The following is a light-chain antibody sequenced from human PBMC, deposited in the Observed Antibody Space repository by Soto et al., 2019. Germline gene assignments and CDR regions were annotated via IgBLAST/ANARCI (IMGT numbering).Light chain of an antibody. Sequence: DVQMTQSPSLLSASVGDRVTITCRASQDIRNHLAWFQQRPGKVPKSLIYDTSSLQSGVPSKFSGSGSGTDFTLTISSLQPEDFATYYCQQYHSYPITFGPGTLLKI. V-gene: IGKV1-16*02. CDR1: QDIRNH. J-gene: IGKJ5*01. CDR3: QQYHSYPIT. CDR2: DTS.